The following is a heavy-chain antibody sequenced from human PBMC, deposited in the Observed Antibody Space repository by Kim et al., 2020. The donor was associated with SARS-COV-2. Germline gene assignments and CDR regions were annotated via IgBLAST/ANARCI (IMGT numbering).Heavy chain of an antibody. D-gene: IGHD4-4*01. V-gene: IGHV3-9*01. J-gene: IGHJ3*02. CDR1: GFTFDDYA. CDR2: ISWNSGSI. CDR3: AKDARPRDYSNYVLDI. Sequence: GGSLILSCAASGFTFDDYAMHWVRQAPGNGLEWVSGISWNSGSIVYADSVKGRFTISRDNAKNSLYLQMNILRAEDTALYYCAKDARPRDYSNYVLDIWGQGKMVTVSA.